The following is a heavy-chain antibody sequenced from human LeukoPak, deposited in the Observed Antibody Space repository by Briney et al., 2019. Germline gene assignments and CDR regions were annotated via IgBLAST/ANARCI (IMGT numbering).Heavy chain of an antibody. J-gene: IGHJ6*02. CDR3: ATGRSSYYYGSREYTYGMDV. CDR2: IRSSGSAI. D-gene: IGHD3-10*01. V-gene: IGHV3-48*03. Sequence: PGGSLRLSCAASGFPFSSYEMNWVRQAPGKGREWVSYIRSSGSAIYYADSVKGRYTISRDNAKNSPYLQMNSLRAEDTAVYYCATGRSSYYYGSREYTYGMDVWGQGTPVTVSS. CDR1: GFPFSSYE.